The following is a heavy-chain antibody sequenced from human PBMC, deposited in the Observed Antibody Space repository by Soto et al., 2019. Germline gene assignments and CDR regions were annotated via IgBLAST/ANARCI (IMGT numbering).Heavy chain of an antibody. Sequence: QMQLVESGGGVVQPGRSLRLSCAASGFTFRNYGMHWVRQAPGKGLEWVSLILNDGSEEFYRDSVKGRFTISRDNSRNSLDLQMNSLREDDTALYYCVSDDDGVPNALDLWGEGTMVSVS. J-gene: IGHJ3*01. V-gene: IGHV3-33*01. CDR2: ILNDGSEE. D-gene: IGHD4-17*01. CDR1: GFTFRNYG. CDR3: VSDDDGVPNALDL.